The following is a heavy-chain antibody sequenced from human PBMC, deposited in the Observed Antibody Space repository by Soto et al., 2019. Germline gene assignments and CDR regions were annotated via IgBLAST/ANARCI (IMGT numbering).Heavy chain of an antibody. D-gene: IGHD1-7*01. V-gene: IGHV1-46*01. J-gene: IGHJ4*02. CDR3: ARGEPGTFVFEH. CDR1: GYTFSIDY. Sequence: GASVKFSCKASGYTFSIDYMYWVRQAPGQGLEWMGIINPSEGSTNYAQKFQGRVTMTRDTSTNTVYMELSSLRSEDTAVYYCARGEPGTFVFEHWGQGTLVTVSS. CDR2: INPSEGST.